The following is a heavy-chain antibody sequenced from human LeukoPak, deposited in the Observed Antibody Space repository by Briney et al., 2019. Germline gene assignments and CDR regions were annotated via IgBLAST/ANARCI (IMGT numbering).Heavy chain of an antibody. CDR3: ARIFLGYCSGDRCYSGDY. J-gene: IGHJ4*02. CDR1: GFTFSSYA. Sequence: GGSLRLSCAASGFTFSSYAMHWVRQAPGKGLEWVAVISYDGSNKYYADSVKGRFTISRDNSKNTLYLQMNSLRAEDTAVYYCARIFLGYCSGDRCYSGDYWGQGTLVTVSS. D-gene: IGHD2-15*01. V-gene: IGHV3-30*04. CDR2: ISYDGSNK.